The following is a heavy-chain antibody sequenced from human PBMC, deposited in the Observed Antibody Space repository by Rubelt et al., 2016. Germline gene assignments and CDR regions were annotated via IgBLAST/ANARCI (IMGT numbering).Heavy chain of an antibody. J-gene: IGHJ6*03. CDR2: ISYSGRS. D-gene: IGHD2-2*03. CDR1: GGSISSSSYY. V-gene: IGHV4-39*01. Sequence: QLQLQESGPGLVKPSETLSLSCTVSGGSISSSSYYWSWIRQPPGKGLEWIGYISYSGRSYYHPSLKSRVTIPVNTAKNQFSLKPRFVTAADTAVYYCAGHLDRYYYYYMDVWGKGTTVTVSS. CDR3: AGHLDRYYYYYMDV.